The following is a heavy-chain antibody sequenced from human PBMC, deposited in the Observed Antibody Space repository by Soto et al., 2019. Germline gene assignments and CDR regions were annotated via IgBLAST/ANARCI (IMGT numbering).Heavy chain of an antibody. CDR1: GFTFISYA. D-gene: IGHD2-8*01. J-gene: IGHJ4*01. CDR3: AKERDNGADRYYFDD. CDR2: ISGRGDST. V-gene: IGHV3-23*01. Sequence: GGPLRLGGSASGFTFISYAMTWVREAPGKGLEWVSAISGRGDSTYYADSVKGRFTISRDQSKNTLYLQMHSLRAEDTAVYFCAKERDNGADRYYFDDWGHGTLVTVSS.